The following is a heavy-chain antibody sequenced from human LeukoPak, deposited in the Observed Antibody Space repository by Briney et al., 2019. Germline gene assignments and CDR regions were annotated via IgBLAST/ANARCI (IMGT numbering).Heavy chain of an antibody. D-gene: IGHD6-19*01. CDR2: ISPSGDIT. CDR1: GFIFSSHG. Sequence: PGGSLRLSCAASGFIFSSHGMNWVRQAPGKGLEWVSGISPSGDITYYADSVKGRFTISRDNAKNSLYLQMNSLRAEDTAVYYCARRGSSSGWYFLYYFDYWGQGTLVTVSS. V-gene: IGHV3-23*01. CDR3: ARRGSSSGWYFLYYFDY. J-gene: IGHJ4*02.